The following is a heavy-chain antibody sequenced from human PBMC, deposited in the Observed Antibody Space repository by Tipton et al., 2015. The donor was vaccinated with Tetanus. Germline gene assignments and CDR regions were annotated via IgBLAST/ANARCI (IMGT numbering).Heavy chain of an antibody. V-gene: IGHV4-61*01. CDR1: GGSLFSGSFY. Sequence: TLSLTCTVSGGSLFSGSFYCAWLRQPPGKGLEWLAYISPSGRTNSNYSLKSRITITQDKSKNQFSLRLTSVTAADTAVYYCAGSQSWFAFDIWGQGTIVTVSS. D-gene: IGHD3-10*01. CDR3: AGSQSWFAFDI. J-gene: IGHJ3*02. CDR2: ISPSGRT.